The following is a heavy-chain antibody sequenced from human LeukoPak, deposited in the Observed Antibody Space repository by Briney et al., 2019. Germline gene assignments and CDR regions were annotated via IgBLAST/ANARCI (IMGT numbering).Heavy chain of an antibody. CDR3: AGGQGWHFDL. D-gene: IGHD2-15*01. CDR1: GFIFSSLW. V-gene: IGHV3-7*01. Sequence: GGSLRLSCAASGFIFSSLWMSWFRQAPGKGLEWVADIKQDGSEEHYVASVKGRFTISRDSTSLYLQMNSLRAEDTALYYCAGGQGWHFDLWGRGTLITVSS. CDR2: IKQDGSEE. J-gene: IGHJ2*01.